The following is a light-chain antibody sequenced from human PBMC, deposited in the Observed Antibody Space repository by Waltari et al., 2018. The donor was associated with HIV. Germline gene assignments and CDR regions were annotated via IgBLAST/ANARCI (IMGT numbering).Light chain of an antibody. CDR3: QTWDTGIL. CDR1: SGHSSYA. CDR2: LNSDGSH. V-gene: IGLV4-69*01. Sequence: QLVLTQSPSASASLGASVKLTCTLSSGHSSYAIAWHQQQPEKGPRYLMKLNSDGSHSKGDGIPDPFSVSSSGAERYLTISSLQSEDEADYYCQTWDTGILFGGGTKLTVL. J-gene: IGLJ2*01.